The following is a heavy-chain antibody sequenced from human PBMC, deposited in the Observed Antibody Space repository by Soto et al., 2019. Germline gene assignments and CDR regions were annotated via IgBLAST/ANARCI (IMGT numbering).Heavy chain of an antibody. CDR2: IIRIFGTP. CDR1: GGTFSSYA. J-gene: IGHJ6*02. D-gene: IGHD3-10*01. Sequence: QVQLVQSGAEVKKPGSSVKVSCKASGGTFSSYAINWVRQAPGQGLEWMGGIIRIFGTPDYAQRFQGRVTITADEATSTAHIELSSLRSEDTAVYYCARQGSNDYYYYGTDVWGQGTTVTVSS. V-gene: IGHV1-69*12. CDR3: ARQGSNDYYYYGTDV.